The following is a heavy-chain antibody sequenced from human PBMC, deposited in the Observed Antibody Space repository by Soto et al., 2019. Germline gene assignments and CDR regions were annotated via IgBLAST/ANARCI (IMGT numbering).Heavy chain of an antibody. Sequence: QVQLVQSGAEVKKPGASVKVSCKVSGYTLTELSMHWVRQAPGKGLEWMGGFDPEDGETIYAQKFQGRVTMTEDTSTDTAYMELSSLRSEDTAVYYCATPWWYSGSYYDAFDIWGQGTMVTVSS. CDR2: FDPEDGET. CDR1: GYTLTELS. D-gene: IGHD1-26*01. J-gene: IGHJ3*02. V-gene: IGHV1-24*01. CDR3: ATPWWYSGSYYDAFDI.